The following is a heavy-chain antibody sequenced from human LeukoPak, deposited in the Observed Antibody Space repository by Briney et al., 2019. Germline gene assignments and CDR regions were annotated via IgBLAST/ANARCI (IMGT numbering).Heavy chain of an antibody. CDR1: GFSFSNYG. V-gene: IGHV3-23*01. CDR2: ITGNGATT. Sequence: GGSLRLSCAASGFSFSNYGMNWVRQAPGKGLEWVSGITGNGATTYYADSVKGRFTISRDNSKNTLYLQMNSLRAEDTAVYYCIVVVVAATPDAFDIWGQGTMVTVSS. CDR3: IVVVVAATPDAFDI. J-gene: IGHJ3*02. D-gene: IGHD2-15*01.